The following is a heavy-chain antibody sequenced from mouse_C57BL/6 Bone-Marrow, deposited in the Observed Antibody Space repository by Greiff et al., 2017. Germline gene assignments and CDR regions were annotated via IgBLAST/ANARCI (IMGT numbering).Heavy chain of an antibody. CDR2: IDPSDSYT. Sequence: QVQLQQPGAELVMPGASVKLSCKASGYTFTSYWMHWVKQRPGQGLEWIGEIDPSDSYTNYNQKFKGKSTLTVDKSSSTAYMPLSSLTSEDSAVYYCARERSYYSNYDFDYWGQGTTLTVSS. D-gene: IGHD2-5*01. CDR1: GYTFTSYW. CDR3: ARERSYYSNYDFDY. J-gene: IGHJ2*01. V-gene: IGHV1-69*01.